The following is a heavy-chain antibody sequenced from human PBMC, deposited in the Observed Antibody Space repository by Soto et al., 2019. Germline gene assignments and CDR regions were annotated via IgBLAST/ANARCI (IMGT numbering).Heavy chain of an antibody. CDR2: ITAYNGNT. J-gene: IGHJ4*02. V-gene: IGHV1-18*01. D-gene: IGHD1-26*01. CDR1: GYTFTSYG. CDR3: ASDRWDHMGMHY. Sequence: QVQLVQSGAEVKKPGASVKVSCKASGYTFTSYGISWVRQAPGQGLEWMGWITAYNGNTNYAKKFQGRVTMTTDTSTSTAYMELRSMRSDDTAVYYCASDRWDHMGMHYWGQGTLVTVSS.